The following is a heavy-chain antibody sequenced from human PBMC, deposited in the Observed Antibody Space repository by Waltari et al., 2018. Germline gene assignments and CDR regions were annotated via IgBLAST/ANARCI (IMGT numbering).Heavy chain of an antibody. Sequence: QEHRVQSGAEVKKPGAAVTVSCQASGNTSTAHYIHWVRQAPGQGLQWMGWINPRGGETKCTQKFQGRVTMTRDTSLNTAYMEISSRVFDDTAVYYCAREGSHLTTVNDYWGQGTQVIVSS. CDR2: INPRGGET. CDR1: GNTSTAHY. J-gene: IGHJ4*02. V-gene: IGHV1-2*02. CDR3: AREGSHLTTVNDY. D-gene: IGHD4-17*01.